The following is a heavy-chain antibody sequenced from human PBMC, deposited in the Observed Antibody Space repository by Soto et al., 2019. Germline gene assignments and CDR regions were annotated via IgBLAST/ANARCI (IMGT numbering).Heavy chain of an antibody. CDR2: IRSKTSGGTA. V-gene: IGHV3-15*01. CDR1: GFSFSGAW. D-gene: IGHD1-26*01. Sequence: EVQLVESGGGLVRPGESLRLSCAASGFSFSGAWMNWSRQPPGKGLEWVGLIRSKTSGGTADYAAPVKGRFTVSRDDSKNTLYLQMNSLKTEDTAMYYCTWKGATFDYWGQGTLVTVSS. J-gene: IGHJ4*02. CDR3: TWKGATFDY.